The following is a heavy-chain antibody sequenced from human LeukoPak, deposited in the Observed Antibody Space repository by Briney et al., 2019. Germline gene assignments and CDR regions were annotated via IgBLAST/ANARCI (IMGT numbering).Heavy chain of an antibody. CDR1: GGSISSISYY. CDR2: IYYTGST. D-gene: IGHD5-18*01. V-gene: IGHV4-39*01. Sequence: SETLSLTCTISGGSISSISYYWGWIRQPPGKGLEWIGSIYYTGSTYYNPSLKSRVTVSVDTSKNQFSLNLRSVTAADTAVYYCVSHPYSSYYYHMDVWGRGTTVTVSS. CDR3: VSHPYSSYYYHMDV. J-gene: IGHJ6*02.